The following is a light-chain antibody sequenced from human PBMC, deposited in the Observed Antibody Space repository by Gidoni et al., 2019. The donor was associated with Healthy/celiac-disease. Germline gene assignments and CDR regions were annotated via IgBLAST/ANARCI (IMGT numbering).Light chain of an antibody. CDR3: QQFNSYPLT. J-gene: IGKJ4*01. CDR1: QGISSA. CDR2: DAS. Sequence: ALPLTQSPSSLSASVGNRVTITFRGSQGISSALAWYQQKPGKAPKLLIYDASSLESGVPSRFSGSGSGTDFTLTISSLQPEDFATYYCQQFNSYPLTFXGXTKVEIK. V-gene: IGKV1-13*02.